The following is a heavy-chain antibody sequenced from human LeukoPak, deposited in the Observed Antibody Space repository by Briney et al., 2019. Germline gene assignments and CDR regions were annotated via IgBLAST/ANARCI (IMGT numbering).Heavy chain of an antibody. CDR3: ARDSTRAGPEGNDY. V-gene: IGHV1-2*02. CDR2: IYPNSGGT. Sequence: GASMKVSCEASGYTFTGYYFHWVRQAPGQGLEWMGWIYPNSGGTNYAQKFQGRVAMTRDTSSSTVYMELSRLTSDDTAVYYGARDSTRAGPEGNDYWGQGTLVTVSS. J-gene: IGHJ4*02. D-gene: IGHD1-14*01. CDR1: GYTFTGYY.